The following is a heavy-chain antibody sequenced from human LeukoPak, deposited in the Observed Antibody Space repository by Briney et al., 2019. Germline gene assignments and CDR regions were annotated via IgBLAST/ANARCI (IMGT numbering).Heavy chain of an antibody. D-gene: IGHD3-10*01. Sequence: SETLSLTCAVSGVSISSGDYSWRWLRQPPGKGLEWIGYIYHSGTAYYNPSLKSRGTISLDMSKNQFSQKLTSVTAADTDVYYCAGDFGSRSHKFDYWGQGTLVTVSS. CDR2: IYHSGTA. CDR1: GVSISSGDYS. J-gene: IGHJ4*02. V-gene: IGHV4-30-2*01. CDR3: AGDFGSRSHKFDY.